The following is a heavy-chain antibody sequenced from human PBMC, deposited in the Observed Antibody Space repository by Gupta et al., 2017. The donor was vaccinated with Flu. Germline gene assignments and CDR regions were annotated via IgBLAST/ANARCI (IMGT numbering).Heavy chain of an antibody. Sequence: VMLVQSGPEVKEPGASVKVSCRASGYTFTTFGISWVRQAPGQGLEWIGWVSTSYDDSNYAQKFQDRVSMSTDTSTNTAYMELRSLRSDDTAVYYCARDWDGSRDNFDPWGQGTLVTVSS. J-gene: IGHJ5*02. CDR2: VSTSYDDS. CDR3: ARDWDGSRDNFDP. CDR1: GYTFTTFG. D-gene: IGHD1-1*01. V-gene: IGHV1-18*01.